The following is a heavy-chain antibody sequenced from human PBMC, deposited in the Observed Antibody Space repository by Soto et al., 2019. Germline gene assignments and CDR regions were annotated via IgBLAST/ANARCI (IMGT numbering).Heavy chain of an antibody. CDR3: ARDRAGYYSHFVY. CDR2: IMPFFGSG. CDR1: RGTFTNYA. V-gene: IGHV1-69*13. J-gene: IGHJ4*02. D-gene: IGHD3-22*01. Sequence: ASVKVSCKALRGTFTNYAFSWVRQAPGQGLEWMGGIMPFFGSGNYAQKFQGRINITADESTSSVYLELTSLRSEDTAVYYCARDRAGYYSHFVYWGQGTLVTVSS.